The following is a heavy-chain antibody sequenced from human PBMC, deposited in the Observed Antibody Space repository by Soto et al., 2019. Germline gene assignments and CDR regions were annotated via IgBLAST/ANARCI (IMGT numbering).Heavy chain of an antibody. CDR1: GFSLNTSEMG. J-gene: IGHJ4*02. CDR2: IFSNDEK. V-gene: IGHV2-26*01. D-gene: IGHD6-13*01. Sequence: QVTLKESGPVLVKPTETLTLTCTVSGFSLNTSEMGVNWIRQPPGKALEWLANIFSNDEKSYSTSLKSRLTISKATSRSQVVLTMTNMDPMDTATYSCAHIGQHLTLASWGQGALVTVSS. CDR3: AHIGQHLTLAS.